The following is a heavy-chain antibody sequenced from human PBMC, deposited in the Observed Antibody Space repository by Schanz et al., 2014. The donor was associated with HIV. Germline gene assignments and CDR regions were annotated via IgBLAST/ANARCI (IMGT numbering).Heavy chain of an antibody. D-gene: IGHD3-10*01. Sequence: QVQLVQSGAEVKKPGSSVKVSCKASGGTFSIYAINWVRQAPGQGLEWMGWISGYKGNTNYAQKLQGRVTMTTDTSTSTAYMELRSLRSDDTAVYYCARVGSGSYYVRYFDYWGQGTLVTVSS. V-gene: IGHV1-18*01. CDR1: GGTFSIYA. J-gene: IGHJ4*02. CDR3: ARVGSGSYYVRYFDY. CDR2: ISGYKGNT.